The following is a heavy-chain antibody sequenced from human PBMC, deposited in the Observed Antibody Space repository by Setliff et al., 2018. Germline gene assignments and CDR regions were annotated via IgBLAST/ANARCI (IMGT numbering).Heavy chain of an antibody. D-gene: IGHD2-2*01. CDR3: ASYCSSTSCPFDY. J-gene: IGHJ4*02. CDR2: FSGDYNNT. CDR1: GFMFSRYA. V-gene: IGHV3-23*01. Sequence: GGSLRLSCAASGFMFSRYAMSWVRQAPGRGLEWVSSFSGDYNNTYYKDSVKGRFTISRDNSKNTLYLQMNSLRAEDTAVYYCASYCSSTSCPFDYWGQGTLVTVSS.